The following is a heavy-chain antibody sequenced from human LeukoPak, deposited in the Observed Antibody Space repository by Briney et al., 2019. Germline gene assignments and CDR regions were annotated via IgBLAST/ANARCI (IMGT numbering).Heavy chain of an antibody. Sequence: ASETLSLTCTVSGGSISSGGYYWSWIRQHPGKGLEWIGYIYYSGSTYYNPSLKSRVTISVDTSKNQFSLKLSSVTAADTAVYYCARGGGSVVVTANYYFDYWGQGTLVTVSS. V-gene: IGHV4-31*03. CDR3: ARGGGSVVVTANYYFDY. J-gene: IGHJ4*02. CDR1: GGSISSGGYY. D-gene: IGHD2-21*02. CDR2: IYYSGST.